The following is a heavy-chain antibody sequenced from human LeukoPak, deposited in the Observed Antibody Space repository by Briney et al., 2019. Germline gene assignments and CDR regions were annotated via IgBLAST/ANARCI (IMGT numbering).Heavy chain of an antibody. CDR2: ISGSGGST. CDR3: AKDVRFLEWLLYLAYYFDY. J-gene: IGHJ4*02. CDR1: GFTFSSYA. Sequence: GGSLRLSCAASGFTFSSYALSWVRQAPGKGLEWVSAISGSGGSTYYADSVKGRFTISRDNSKNTLYLQMNSLRAEDTAVYYCAKDVRFLEWLLYLAYYFDYWGQGTLVTVSS. V-gene: IGHV3-23*01. D-gene: IGHD3-3*01.